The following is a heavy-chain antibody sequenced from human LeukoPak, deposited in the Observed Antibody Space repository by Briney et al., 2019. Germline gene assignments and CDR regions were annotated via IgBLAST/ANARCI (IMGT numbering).Heavy chain of an antibody. CDR3: ARSVDIAMVTFDY. D-gene: IGHD5-18*01. J-gene: IGHJ4*02. V-gene: IGHV4-59*12. CDR2: IHYSGSI. Sequence: SETLSLTCTVSGGSISTYYWSWIRQPPGKGLEWIGYIHYSGSIKYNPSLKSRVTISLGTSKNQFSLRLSSVTAADTAVYYCARSVDIAMVTFDYWGQGTLVTVSS. CDR1: GGSISTYY.